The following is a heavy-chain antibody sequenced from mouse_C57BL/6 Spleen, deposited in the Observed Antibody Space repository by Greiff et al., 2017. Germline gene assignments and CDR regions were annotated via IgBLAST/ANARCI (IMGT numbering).Heavy chain of an antibody. CDR2: ISSGSSTI. Sequence: EVKLVESGGGLVKPGGSLKLSCAASGFTFSDYGMHWVRQAPEKGLEWVAYISSGSSTIYYADTVKGRFTISRDNAKNTLFLQMTSLRSEDTAMYYCARGNWGVDYWGQGTTLTVSS. V-gene: IGHV5-17*01. J-gene: IGHJ2*01. CDR3: ARGNWGVDY. CDR1: GFTFSDYG. D-gene: IGHD4-1*01.